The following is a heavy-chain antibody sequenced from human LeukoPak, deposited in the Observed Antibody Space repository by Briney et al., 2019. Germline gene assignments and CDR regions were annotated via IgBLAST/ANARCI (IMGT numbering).Heavy chain of an antibody. CDR3: ARSGGTWSYNY. D-gene: IGHD1-26*01. Sequence: SETLSLTCTVSGGSMSSYYWSWIRQSPGKGLEWIGYIYYSGSTNYNPSLKSRVTISADTSKNQFSLTLTSVTAADTAVYYCARSGGTWSYNYWGQGTLVTVSS. V-gene: IGHV4-59*01. CDR1: GGSMSSYY. J-gene: IGHJ4*02. CDR2: IYYSGST.